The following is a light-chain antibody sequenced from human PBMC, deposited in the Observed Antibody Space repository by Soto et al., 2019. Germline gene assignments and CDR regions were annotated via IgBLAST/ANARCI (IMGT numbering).Light chain of an antibody. CDR1: TEAVTSGYY. CDR3: LLFYGGAQMGV. CDR2: STS. J-gene: IGLJ2*01. V-gene: IGLV7-43*01. Sequence: QAVVTQEPSLTVSPGGTVTLTCASSTEAVTSGYYPNWFQQIPGQPPRALIYSTSYRHSWTPARFSGSLLGGKAALTLSGVQPEDEAEYYCLLFYGGAQMGVFGGGTKLTVL.